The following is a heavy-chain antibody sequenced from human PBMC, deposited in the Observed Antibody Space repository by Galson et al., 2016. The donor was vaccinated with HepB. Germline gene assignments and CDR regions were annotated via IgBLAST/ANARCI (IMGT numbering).Heavy chain of an antibody. D-gene: IGHD2-2*01. Sequence: SLRLSCAASGFTFSTFWMHWVRQAPGKGLVWVSRISTDGTITTYADSVKGRFTISRDNAKNTLYLQMNRLRADDTAVYYCGRTIIPSSPAFDIWGPETMVTVSS. CDR1: GFTFSTFW. CDR3: GRTIIPSSPAFDI. CDR2: ISTDGTIT. V-gene: IGHV3-74*01. J-gene: IGHJ3*02.